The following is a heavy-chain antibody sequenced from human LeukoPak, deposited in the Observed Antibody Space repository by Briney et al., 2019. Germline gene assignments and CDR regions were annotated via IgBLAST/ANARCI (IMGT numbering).Heavy chain of an antibody. J-gene: IGHJ3*02. CDR1: GYTFTSYG. D-gene: IGHD3-22*01. Sequence: ASVKVSCKASGYTFTSYGISWVRQAPGQGLEWMGWISGHNGNTNYALKLQGRVTMTTDTSTSTGYMELKSLRSDDTAVYYCARDSYYDSRGYYYHDAFDIWGQGTMVTVSS. CDR3: ARDSYYDSRGYYYHDAFDI. CDR2: ISGHNGNT. V-gene: IGHV1-18*01.